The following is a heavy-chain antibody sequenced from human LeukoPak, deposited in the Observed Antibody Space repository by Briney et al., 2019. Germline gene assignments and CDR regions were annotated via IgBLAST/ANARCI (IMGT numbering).Heavy chain of an antibody. CDR2: IYYSGST. V-gene: IGHV4-39*01. J-gene: IGHJ4*02. D-gene: IGHD2/OR15-2a*01. Sequence: SETLSLTCSVSGGSISSAGYFWGWIRQPRGRGLEWVGIIYYSGSTHYNPSLQSRITISVDTSKNQFSLKLSSVTAADTAVFYCARWAGSPLWYYFDYWGQGTLVTVSS. CDR3: ARWAGSPLWYYFDY. CDR1: GGSISSAGYF.